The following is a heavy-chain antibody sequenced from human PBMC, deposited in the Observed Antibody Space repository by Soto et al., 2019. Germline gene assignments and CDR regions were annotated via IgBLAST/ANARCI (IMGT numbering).Heavy chain of an antibody. CDR2: INPSGGTT. Sequence: GASVKVSCKASGYTFTRYNVHWVRQAPGQGLEWMAIINPSGGTTYYVQKSEGRVTLTTDTSTSTVYMELSSLRSDDTAVYYCARVRGGGSEYFFDYWGQGTLVTVSS. J-gene: IGHJ4*02. CDR1: GYTFTRYN. D-gene: IGHD2-15*01. CDR3: ARVRGGGSEYFFDY. V-gene: IGHV1-46*01.